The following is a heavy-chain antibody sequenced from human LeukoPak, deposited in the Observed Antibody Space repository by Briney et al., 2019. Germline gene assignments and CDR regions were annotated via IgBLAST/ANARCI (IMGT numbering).Heavy chain of an antibody. V-gene: IGHV3-23*01. D-gene: IGHD2-8*02. CDR2: IFPSGGEI. CDR1: GFTFSTFA. J-gene: IGHJ4*02. Sequence: GGSLRLSCAASGFTFSTFAMIWVRQPPGKGLEWVSSIFPSGGEIHYADSVRGRFTISRDNSESTLSLQMNSLRAEDTAIYYCATYRQVLLPFESWGQGTLVTVSS. CDR3: ATYRQVLLPFES.